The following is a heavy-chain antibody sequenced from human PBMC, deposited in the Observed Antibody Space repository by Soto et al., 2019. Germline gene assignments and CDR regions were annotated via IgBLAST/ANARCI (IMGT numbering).Heavy chain of an antibody. Sequence: QVQLVQSGAEVKKPGSSVKVSCKASGGTFSSYAISWVRQAPGQGLEWMGGIIPIFGTANYAQKFQGRVTITADAPTSTAYMGLSSLRPEDTAVYYCAREVVVAATGWFDPWGQGTMVTVSS. CDR2: IIPIFGTA. J-gene: IGHJ5*02. CDR1: GGTFSSYA. D-gene: IGHD2-15*01. CDR3: AREVVVAATGWFDP. V-gene: IGHV1-69*12.